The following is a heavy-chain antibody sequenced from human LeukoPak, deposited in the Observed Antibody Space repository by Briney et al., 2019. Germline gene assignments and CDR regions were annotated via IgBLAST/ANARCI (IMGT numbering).Heavy chain of an antibody. CDR1: GFTVSSNY. V-gene: IGHV3-66*01. Sequence: GGSLRLSCAASGFTVSSNYMSWVRQAPGKGLEWVSVIYSCGSTYYADSVKGRFTISRDNSKNTLYLQMNSLRAEDTAVYYCAREWPPFRWWFDPWGQGTLVTVSS. CDR3: AREWPPFRWWFDP. CDR2: IYSCGST. J-gene: IGHJ5*02. D-gene: IGHD4-23*01.